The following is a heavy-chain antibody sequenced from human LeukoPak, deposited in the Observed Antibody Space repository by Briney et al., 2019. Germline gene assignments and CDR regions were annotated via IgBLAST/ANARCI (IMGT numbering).Heavy chain of an antibody. CDR2: IYYSGST. Sequence: KPSETLSLTCTVSGGSISSYYWSWIRQPPGKGLEWIGYIYYSGSTNYNPSLKSRFTISVDTSKNQFSLKLSSVTAADTAVYYCAREVPHALGYCSSTSCQNYYYYYYMDVWGKGTTVTVSS. CDR3: AREVPHALGYCSSTSCQNYYYYYYMDV. V-gene: IGHV4-59*01. D-gene: IGHD2-2*01. J-gene: IGHJ6*03. CDR1: GGSISSYY.